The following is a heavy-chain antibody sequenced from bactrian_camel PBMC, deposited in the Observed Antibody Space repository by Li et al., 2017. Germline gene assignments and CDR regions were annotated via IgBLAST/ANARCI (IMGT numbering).Heavy chain of an antibody. CDR2: IYTGGGDG. CDR1: LGIHVRNC. D-gene: IGHD2*01. V-gene: IGHV3S54*01. CDR3: AARGPYCYTKLSVRDFTY. Sequence: HVQLVESGGGSVQSGGSLRLSCSSGLGIHVRNCMGWFRQAPGNGREGVAGIYTGGGDGHYADSVKGRFTISQDNAKNTVYLQMNSLKPEDTAMYYCAARGPYCYTKLSVRDFTYWGQGTQVTVS. J-gene: IGHJ6*01.